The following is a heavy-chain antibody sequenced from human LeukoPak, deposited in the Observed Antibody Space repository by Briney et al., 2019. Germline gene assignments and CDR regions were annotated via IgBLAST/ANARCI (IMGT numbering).Heavy chain of an antibody. Sequence: ASVTVSCKASGYTFTRYDINWVRQAPGQGLEWMAWMNPRSGNTGYAQRFQGRVTVTGNTSMNTGYMELRSLRSDDTAVYYCARGSGWLSGLDFWGQGALVTVFS. CDR2: MNPRSGNT. V-gene: IGHV1-8*01. CDR3: ARGSGWLSGLDF. J-gene: IGHJ4*02. D-gene: IGHD3-10*01. CDR1: GYTFTRYD.